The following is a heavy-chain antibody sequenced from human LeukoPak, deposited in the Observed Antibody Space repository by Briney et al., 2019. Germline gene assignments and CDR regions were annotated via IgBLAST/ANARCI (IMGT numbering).Heavy chain of an antibody. J-gene: IGHJ5*02. D-gene: IGHD4-23*01. CDR2: IYDSGST. CDR3: ASASPTRWQGCFDP. Sequence: SETLSLTCTVSGGSIRSSYYYWGWIRQPPGKGLEWIGSIYDSGSTYYNPSLKSRVTISVDTSKNQFSLKLSSVTAADTAVYYCASASPTRWQGCFDPWGQGTLVTVSS. CDR1: GGSIRSSYYY. V-gene: IGHV4-39*07.